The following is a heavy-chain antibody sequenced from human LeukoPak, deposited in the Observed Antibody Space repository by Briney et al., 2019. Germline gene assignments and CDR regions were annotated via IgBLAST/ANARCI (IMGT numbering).Heavy chain of an antibody. D-gene: IGHD2-15*01. J-gene: IGHJ6*02. Sequence: PSETLSLTCTVSGGSISSYYWSWIRQPPGKGLEWIGYIYYSGSTNYNPSLKSRVTISVDTSKNQFSLKLSSVTAADPAGYYCARLHVDVPDSYGMGVWGHETTRTAS. CDR2: IYYSGST. V-gene: IGHV4-59*08. CDR3: ARLHVDVPDSYGMGV. CDR1: GGSISSYY.